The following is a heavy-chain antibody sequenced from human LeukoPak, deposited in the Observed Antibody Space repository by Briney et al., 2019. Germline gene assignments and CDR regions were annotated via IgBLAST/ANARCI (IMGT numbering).Heavy chain of an antibody. CDR3: ARITMTTSGWYFDL. Sequence: ASVKLSCTASGYTFTSYYMHWVRQAPGQGLEWMGIIHPSAASTAYAQQFQGRVTMTKDTSTSTVYMELSSLRSEDTALYYCARITMTTSGWYFDLWGRGTLVTVSS. J-gene: IGHJ2*01. CDR2: IHPSAAST. D-gene: IGHD3-22*01. CDR1: GYTFTSYY. V-gene: IGHV1-46*01.